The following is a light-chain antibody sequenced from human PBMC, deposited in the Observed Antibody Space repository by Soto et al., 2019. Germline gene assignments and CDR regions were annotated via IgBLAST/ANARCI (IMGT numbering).Light chain of an antibody. CDR3: SSYTSRDTLV. Sequence: QSVLTQPASVSGSPGQSITISCTGTSSDVGAYNVVSWYQQHPGKAPKLMIYEVGDRPSGVSNGFSGSKSGNTASLTISGLQAEDEADYYCSSYTSRDTLVFGGGTKLTVL. V-gene: IGLV2-14*01. J-gene: IGLJ3*02. CDR2: EVG. CDR1: SSDVGAYNV.